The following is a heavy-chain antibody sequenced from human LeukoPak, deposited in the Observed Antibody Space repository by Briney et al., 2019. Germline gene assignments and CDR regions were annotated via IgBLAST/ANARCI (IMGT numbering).Heavy chain of an antibody. V-gene: IGHV3-33*08. Sequence: GGSLRLSCAASGFTFSSYAMSWVRQAPGKGPEWVAAIWNDGNNKYYVDSVKGRFSISRDNSKNTLYLQMNSLTAEDTAVYYCARASGVFDYWGQGTLVTVSS. D-gene: IGHD3-10*01. CDR3: ARASGVFDY. CDR1: GFTFSSYA. J-gene: IGHJ4*02. CDR2: IWNDGNNK.